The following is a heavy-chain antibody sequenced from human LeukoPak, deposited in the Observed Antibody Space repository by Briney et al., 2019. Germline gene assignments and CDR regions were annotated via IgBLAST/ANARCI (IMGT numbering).Heavy chain of an antibody. V-gene: IGHV3-23*01. CDR2: ISGSGGST. CDR3: AKDWTDSGGWVYYYYGMDV. CDR1: GFSFSTYW. Sequence: GGSLRLSCAASGFSFSTYWMSWVRQAPGKGLEWVSAISGSGGSTYYADSVKGRFTISRDNSKNTLYLQMNSLRAEDTAVYYCAKDWTDSGGWVYYYYGMDVWGQGTTVTVSS. D-gene: IGHD6-19*01. J-gene: IGHJ6*02.